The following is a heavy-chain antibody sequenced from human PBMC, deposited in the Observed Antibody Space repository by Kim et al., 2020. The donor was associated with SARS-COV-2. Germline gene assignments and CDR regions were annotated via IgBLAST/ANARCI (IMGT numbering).Heavy chain of an antibody. Sequence: GESLKISCKGSGYSFTSYWIGWVRQMPGKGLEWMGIIYPGDSDTRYSPSFQGQVTISADKSISTAYLQWSSLKASDTAMYYCAIFDGYGDLGPFYYYYGMDVWGQGTTVTVSS. J-gene: IGHJ6*02. CDR3: AIFDGYGDLGPFYYYYGMDV. CDR1: GYSFTSYW. D-gene: IGHD4-17*01. CDR2: IYPGDSDT. V-gene: IGHV5-51*01.